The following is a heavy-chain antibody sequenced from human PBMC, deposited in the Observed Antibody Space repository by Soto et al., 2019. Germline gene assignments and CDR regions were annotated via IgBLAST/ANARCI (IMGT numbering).Heavy chain of an antibody. V-gene: IGHV3-23*01. Sequence: GGSLRLSCAASGITFSSSAMSWVRQAPGKGLEWVSGISGSGDSTNYAGSVKGRFTISRDNSKSTLYLQMNSLRAEDTAVYYCAKLVNSSSSQYDYWGQGTLVTVSS. J-gene: IGHJ4*02. CDR3: AKLVNSSSSQYDY. CDR2: ISGSGDST. CDR1: GITFSSSA. D-gene: IGHD6-6*01.